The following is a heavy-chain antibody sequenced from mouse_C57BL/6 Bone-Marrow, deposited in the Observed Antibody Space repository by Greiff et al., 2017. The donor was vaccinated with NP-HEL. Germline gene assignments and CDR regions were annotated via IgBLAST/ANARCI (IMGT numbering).Heavy chain of an antibody. V-gene: IGHV1-55*01. J-gene: IGHJ3*01. CDR2: IYPGSGST. Sequence: VQLQQPGAELVKPGASVKMSCKASGYTFTSYWITWVKQRPGQGLEWIGDIYPGSGSTNYNEKFKSKATLTVDKSSSTAYMQLSSLTSEDSAVFDDSSGCYWEWLAYWGQGTLVTVSA. CDR3: SSGCYWEWLAY. CDR1: GYTFTSYW. D-gene: IGHD4-1*01.